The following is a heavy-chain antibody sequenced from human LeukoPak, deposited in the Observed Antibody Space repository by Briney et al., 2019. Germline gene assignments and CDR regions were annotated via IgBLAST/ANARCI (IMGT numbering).Heavy chain of an antibody. Sequence: SETLSLTCTVSGGSISSGDYYWSWIRQPPGKGLEWIGYIYYSGSTYYNPSLKSRVTISVDTSKSQFSLKLSSVTAADTAVYYCARTGYSYARSDYWGQGTLVTVSS. CDR2: IYYSGST. CDR3: ARTGYSYARSDY. V-gene: IGHV4-30-4*01. J-gene: IGHJ4*02. CDR1: GGSISSGDYY. D-gene: IGHD5-18*01.